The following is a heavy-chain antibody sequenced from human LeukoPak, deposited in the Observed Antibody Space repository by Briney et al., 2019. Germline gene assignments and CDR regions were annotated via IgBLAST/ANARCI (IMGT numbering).Heavy chain of an antibody. D-gene: IGHD1-1*01. J-gene: IGHJ4*02. CDR2: IRYDGSDH. CDR3: AKGGTTGWFYFDY. Sequence: GGSLRLSCAASGVTFSGYGMHWVRQAPGKGLEWVTFIRYDGSDHYYTDSVKGRFTISRDTAKATLYPQMNSLIAEDTAVYYCAKGGTTGWFYFDYWGLGTLVTVSS. CDR1: GVTFSGYG. V-gene: IGHV3-30*02.